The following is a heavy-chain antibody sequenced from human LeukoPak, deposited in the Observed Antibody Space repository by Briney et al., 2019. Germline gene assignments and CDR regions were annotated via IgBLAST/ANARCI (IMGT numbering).Heavy chain of an antibody. Sequence: SETLSLTCTVSGGSVSSGSYYWSWIRQSPGKGLEWIGEINHSGSTNYNPSLKSRVTISVDTSKNQFSLKLSSVTAADTAVYYCARGQAHYYGMDVWGQGTTVTVSS. J-gene: IGHJ6*02. CDR2: INHSGST. CDR3: ARGQAHYYGMDV. V-gene: IGHV4-61*01. CDR1: GGSVSSGSYY.